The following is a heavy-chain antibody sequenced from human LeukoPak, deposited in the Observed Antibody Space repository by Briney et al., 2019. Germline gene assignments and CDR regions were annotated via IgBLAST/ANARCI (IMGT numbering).Heavy chain of an antibody. CDR3: ARDLYVFWSGYRGQVDY. D-gene: IGHD3-3*01. CDR2: IWYDGSNK. Sequence: GGSLRLSCAASGFTFSSYGMHWVRQAPGKGLEWVAVIWYDGSNKYYADSVKGRFTISRDNSKNTLYLQMNSLRAEDTAVYYCARDLYVFWSGYRGQVDYWGQGTLVTASS. V-gene: IGHV3-33*01. J-gene: IGHJ4*02. CDR1: GFTFSSYG.